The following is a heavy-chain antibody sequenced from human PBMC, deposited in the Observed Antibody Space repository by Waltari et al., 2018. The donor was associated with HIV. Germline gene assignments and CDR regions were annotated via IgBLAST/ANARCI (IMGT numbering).Heavy chain of an antibody. Sequence: VRLDQWGSGLLNPSQTLSLTCAVYGGSFKGYFCTWVRRTPGRGLEWIGYVNYRGDTNYNPSLKRRASLSSDTSKNQFSLRLTSLTAADSATYYCARAYNSGPTPHNYYYYGIDVWGRGTTVIVSS. V-gene: IGHV4-34*01. D-gene: IGHD6-19*01. CDR1: GGSFKGYF. CDR3: ARAYNSGPTPHNYYYYGIDV. CDR2: VNYRGDT. J-gene: IGHJ6*02.